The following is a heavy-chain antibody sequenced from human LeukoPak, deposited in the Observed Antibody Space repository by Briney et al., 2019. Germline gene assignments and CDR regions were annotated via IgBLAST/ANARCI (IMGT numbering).Heavy chain of an antibody. CDR3: AKVLSKGGGYYLTDF. J-gene: IGHJ4*02. V-gene: IGHV3-30*02. CDR1: GFTFNTYG. CDR2: IRYDGADK. D-gene: IGHD3-22*01. Sequence: GGSLRLSCAASGFTFNTYGMHWVRQAPDKGREWVAFIRYDGADKYYADSVKGRFTISRDNSKNTLYLQMNSLRVEDSAVYYCAKVLSKGGGYYLTDFWGQGTLVTVSS.